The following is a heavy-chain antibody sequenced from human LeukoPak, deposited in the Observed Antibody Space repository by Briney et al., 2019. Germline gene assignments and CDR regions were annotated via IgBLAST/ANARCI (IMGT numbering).Heavy chain of an antibody. CDR2: ISSDSIYI. CDR1: GFTFMNYA. D-gene: IGHD6-13*01. Sequence: GGSLRLSCATSGFTFMNYAMSWVRQAPGKGLEWVSSISSDSIYIYYADSVKGRFTSSRDNAKNSLYLQMNSLRAEDTAVYYCARGSSSYDCWGQGTLLTVSS. CDR3: ARGSSSYDC. J-gene: IGHJ4*02. V-gene: IGHV3-21*01.